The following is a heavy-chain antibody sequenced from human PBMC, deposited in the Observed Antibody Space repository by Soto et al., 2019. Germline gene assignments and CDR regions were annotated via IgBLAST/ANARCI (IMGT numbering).Heavy chain of an antibody. CDR3: ARVESSGAAKYFIDY. J-gene: IGHJ4*02. V-gene: IGHV3-30*03. CDR1: GFTFQNYS. Sequence: QVQLVESGGGVVQPGRSLRLSCAASGFTFQNYSMHWVRQAPGKGLEWVVVTSYDGGKNFYADSVKGRFTISRDNSKNTLYLQMNSLRAGDTAIYYCARVESSGAAKYFIDYWGQGTLVTVSS. D-gene: IGHD3-10*01. CDR2: TSYDGGKN.